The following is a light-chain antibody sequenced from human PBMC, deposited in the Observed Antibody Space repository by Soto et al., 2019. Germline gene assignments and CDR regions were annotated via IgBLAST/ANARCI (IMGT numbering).Light chain of an antibody. V-gene: IGKV1-39*01. J-gene: IGKJ4*02. CDR1: QSITTY. CDR2: AAS. CDR3: QQIDSAPLT. Sequence: DIQMTQSPSSLSASVGDRVTITCRASQSITTYLSWYRQKPGKAPKLLIYAASSLQSGVPSRFSGSGSETEFTLSISSLQPEDFATYFCQQIDSAPLTFGGGTKVEIK.